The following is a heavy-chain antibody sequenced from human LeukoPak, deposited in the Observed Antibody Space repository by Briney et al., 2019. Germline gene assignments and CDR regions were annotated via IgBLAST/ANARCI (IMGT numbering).Heavy chain of an antibody. CDR1: GGSISSSSYY. CDR3: ARDPGGSYPLDY. CDR2: IYTSGST. V-gene: IGHV4-61*02. J-gene: IGHJ4*02. Sequence: SETLSLTCTVSGGSISSSSYYWSWIRQPAGKGLEWIGRIYTSGSTNYNPSLKSRVTISVDTSKNQFSLKLSSVTAADTAVYYCARDPGGSYPLDYWGQGTLVTVSS. D-gene: IGHD3-16*02.